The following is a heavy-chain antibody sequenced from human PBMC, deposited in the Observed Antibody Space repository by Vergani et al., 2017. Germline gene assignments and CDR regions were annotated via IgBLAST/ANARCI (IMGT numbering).Heavy chain of an antibody. CDR2: INHSGST. CDR1: GYSFTSYW. V-gene: IGHV5-51*01. J-gene: IGHJ6*02. D-gene: IGHD3-10*01. Sequence: VQLVQSGAEVKKPGESLKISCKGSGYSFTSYWIGWVRQMPGKGLEWIGEINHSGSTNYNPSLKSRVTISVDTSKNQFSLKLSSVTAADTAVYYCARARGTMVREPSPYPYYYYYYGMDVWGQGTTVTVSS. CDR3: ARARGTMVREPSPYPYYYYYYGMDV.